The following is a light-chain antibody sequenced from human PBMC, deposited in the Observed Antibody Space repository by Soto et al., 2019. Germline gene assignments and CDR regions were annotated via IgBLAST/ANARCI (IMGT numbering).Light chain of an antibody. V-gene: IGKV3-20*01. Sequence: EIVLTQSPGILSLSPGERATLSCRASQSLSGGYLAWFQQKPGQTPRLLIYSASNSATGIPDRFSGSGSGTDFTLTISRLEPEDFVVYYCQQNGSLPITFGQGTRLEIK. CDR1: QSLSGGY. CDR2: SAS. CDR3: QQNGSLPIT. J-gene: IGKJ5*01.